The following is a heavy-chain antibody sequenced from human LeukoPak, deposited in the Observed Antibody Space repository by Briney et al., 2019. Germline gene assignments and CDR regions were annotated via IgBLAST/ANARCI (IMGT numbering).Heavy chain of an antibody. CDR3: ARVGIGYCSGGSCYLDIFDY. Sequence: ASVKVSCKASGYTFTSYGISWVRQAPGQGLEWMGWISAYNGNTNYAQKLQGRVTMTTDTSTSTAYMELRSLRSDDTAVYYCARVGIGYCSGGSCYLDIFDYWGQGTLVTVSS. CDR1: GYTFTSYG. D-gene: IGHD2-15*01. V-gene: IGHV1-18*01. CDR2: ISAYNGNT. J-gene: IGHJ4*02.